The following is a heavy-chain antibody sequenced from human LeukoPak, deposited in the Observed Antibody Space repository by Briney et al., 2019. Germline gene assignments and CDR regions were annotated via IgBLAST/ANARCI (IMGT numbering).Heavy chain of an antibody. J-gene: IGHJ4*02. Sequence: ASVKVSCKAFGYTFTSNYMHWVRQATGQGLEWMGWMNPNSGNTGYAQKFQGRVPITRNTSISTAYMELSSLRSEDTAVYYCARGLGNDGIFDYWGQGTLVTVSS. V-gene: IGHV1-8*02. CDR2: MNPNSGNT. CDR1: GYTFTSNY. CDR3: ARGLGNDGIFDY. D-gene: IGHD1-1*01.